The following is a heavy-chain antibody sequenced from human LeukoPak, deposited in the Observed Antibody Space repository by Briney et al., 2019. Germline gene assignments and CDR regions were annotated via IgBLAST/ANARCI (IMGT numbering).Heavy chain of an antibody. D-gene: IGHD6-13*01. Sequence: SETLSLTCTVSGGSISSSSCYWGWIRQPPGKGLEWIGIIYYTGSSYYNPSLQSRVTVSVDTSKNQFSLILSSVTAADTAVYYCAASCGSSWYFDYWGQGTLVTVSS. CDR1: GGSISSSSCY. CDR3: AASCGSSWYFDY. V-gene: IGHV4-39*01. J-gene: IGHJ4*02. CDR2: IYYTGSS.